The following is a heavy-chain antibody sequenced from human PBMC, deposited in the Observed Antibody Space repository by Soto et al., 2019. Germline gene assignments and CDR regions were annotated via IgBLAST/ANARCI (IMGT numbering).Heavy chain of an antibody. D-gene: IGHD3-10*01. CDR3: AKDLTRSGSWSDY. Sequence: PGVSLRLSCAASGLTFSSYAMSWVRQAPGKGLEWVSAISGSGGSTYYADSVKGRFTISRDNSKNTLYLQMNSLRAEDTAVYYCAKDLTRSGSWSDYWGQGTLVTVSS. V-gene: IGHV3-23*01. J-gene: IGHJ4*02. CDR2: ISGSGGST. CDR1: GLTFSSYA.